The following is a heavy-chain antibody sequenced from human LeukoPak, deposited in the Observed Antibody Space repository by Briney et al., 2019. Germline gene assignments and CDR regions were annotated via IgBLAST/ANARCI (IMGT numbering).Heavy chain of an antibody. V-gene: IGHV3-23*01. D-gene: IGHD3-16*01. J-gene: IGHJ4*02. CDR2: ISGSGGST. CDR1: GFTFSSYA. CDR3: AKRRSLGGGGDY. Sequence: PPGGSLRLSCAASGFTFSSYAMSWVRQAPGKGLEWVSAISGSGGSTYYADSVKGRFTISRDNSKNTLYLQMNSLRAEETAVYYWAKRRSLGGGGDYWGQGTLVTVSS.